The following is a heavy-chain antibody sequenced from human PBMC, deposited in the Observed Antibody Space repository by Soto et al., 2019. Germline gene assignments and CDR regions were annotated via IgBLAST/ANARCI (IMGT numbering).Heavy chain of an antibody. V-gene: IGHV3-33*01. CDR2: IWYDGSNK. CDR3: ARVGYSSSWYTSYYYYGMDV. J-gene: IGHJ6*02. Sequence: QVQLVESGGGVVQPGRSLRLSCAASGFTFSSYGMHWVRQAPGKGLEWVAVIWYDGSNKYYADSVKGRFTISRDNSKNTLYLQMNSLRAEDTAVYYCARVGYSSSWYTSYYYYGMDVWGQGTTVTVSS. CDR1: GFTFSSYG. D-gene: IGHD6-13*01.